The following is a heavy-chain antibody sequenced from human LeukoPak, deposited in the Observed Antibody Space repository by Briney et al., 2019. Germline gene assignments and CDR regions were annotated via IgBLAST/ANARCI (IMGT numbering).Heavy chain of an antibody. D-gene: IGHD3-10*01. V-gene: IGHV3-21*01. CDR2: VSSSSSYI. Sequence: PGGSLRLSCAASGFTFSSYSMNWVRQAPGKGLEWVSSVSSSSSYIYYADSVKGRFTISRDNAKNSLYLQMNSLRAGDTAVYYCASLDGSGSPCIDYWGQGTLVTVSS. J-gene: IGHJ4*02. CDR3: ASLDGSGSPCIDY. CDR1: GFTFSSYS.